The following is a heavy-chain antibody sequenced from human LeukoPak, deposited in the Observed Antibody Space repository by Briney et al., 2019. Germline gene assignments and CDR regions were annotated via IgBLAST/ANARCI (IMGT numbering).Heavy chain of an antibody. Sequence: SETLSLTCTVSGGSISSYYWSWIRQPPGKGLEWIGYIYYSGSTNYNPSLKSRVTISVDTSKNQFSLKLSSVTAADTAVYYCARDGPLIVVVILGDAFDIWGQGTMVTVSS. J-gene: IGHJ3*02. CDR3: ARDGPLIVVVILGDAFDI. CDR2: IYYSGST. D-gene: IGHD3-22*01. V-gene: IGHV4-59*01. CDR1: GGSISSYY.